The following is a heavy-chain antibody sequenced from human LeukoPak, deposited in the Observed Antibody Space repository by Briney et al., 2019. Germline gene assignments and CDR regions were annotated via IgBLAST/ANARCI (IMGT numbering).Heavy chain of an antibody. CDR3: ARDGQVGHKYFDP. CDR1: GGTFSSYG. CDR2: INPLLSIP. Sequence: VASVKVSCKASGGTFSSYGFSWIRQAPGQGLEWMGRINPLLSIPNYAQKFQGRLAIIADKSTSTTYMELTHLISDDTAVYYCARDGQVGHKYFDPWGQGTLVIVSS. D-gene: IGHD1-26*01. V-gene: IGHV1-69*04. J-gene: IGHJ5*02.